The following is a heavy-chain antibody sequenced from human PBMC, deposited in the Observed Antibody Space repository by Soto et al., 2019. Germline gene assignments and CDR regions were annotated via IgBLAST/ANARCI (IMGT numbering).Heavy chain of an antibody. Sequence: TSETLSLTCAVYGGSFSGYYWSWIRPPPGKGLEWIGEINHSGSTNYNPSLKSRVTISVDTSKNQFSLKLSSVTAADTAVYYCASDHCSGGSCYNFWGQGTLVTVSS. J-gene: IGHJ4*02. D-gene: IGHD2-15*01. CDR2: INHSGST. CDR3: ASDHCSGGSCYNF. CDR1: GGSFSGYY. V-gene: IGHV4-34*01.